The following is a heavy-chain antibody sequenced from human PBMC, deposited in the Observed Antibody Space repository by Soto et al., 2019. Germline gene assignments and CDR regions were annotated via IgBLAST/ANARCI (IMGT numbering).Heavy chain of an antibody. Sequence: PGGSLRLSCAASGFTFSSYWMSWVRQAPGKGLEWVANIKQDGSEKYYVDSVKGRFTISRDNAKNSLYLQMNSLRAEDTAVYYCARDLGYCSSTSCSVYWGQGTLVTVS. D-gene: IGHD2-2*01. CDR3: ARDLGYCSSTSCSVY. CDR1: GFTFSSYW. J-gene: IGHJ4*02. CDR2: IKQDGSEK. V-gene: IGHV3-7*03.